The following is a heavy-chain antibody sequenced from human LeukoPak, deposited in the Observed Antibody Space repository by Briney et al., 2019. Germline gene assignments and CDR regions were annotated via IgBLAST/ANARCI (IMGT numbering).Heavy chain of an antibody. Sequence: GGSLRLSCAASGFTLSSYAMSWVRQAPGKGLEWVSVISGSGGSTYYADSVKGRFTISRDNSKNTLYLQMNSLRAEDTAVYYCAKDPRGDYNYGYVSPFHYWGQGTLVTASS. V-gene: IGHV3-23*01. CDR1: GFTLSSYA. CDR2: ISGSGGST. CDR3: AKDPRGDYNYGYVSPFHY. D-gene: IGHD5-18*01. J-gene: IGHJ4*02.